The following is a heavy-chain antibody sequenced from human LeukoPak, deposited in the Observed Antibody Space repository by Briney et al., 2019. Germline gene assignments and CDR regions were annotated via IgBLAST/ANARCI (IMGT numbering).Heavy chain of an antibody. J-gene: IGHJ4*02. CDR3: ARGRVTGTSPYKY. CDR2: INHSGST. V-gene: IGHV4-34*01. D-gene: IGHD1-20*01. CDR1: GESFSGFY. Sequence: PSETLSLTCAVYGESFSGFYWSWIRQPPGKGLKWIGEINHSGSTNCNPSLKSRVTISVDTSKNQFSLKINSVTAADTAVYYCARGRVTGTSPYKYWGQGTLVTVSP.